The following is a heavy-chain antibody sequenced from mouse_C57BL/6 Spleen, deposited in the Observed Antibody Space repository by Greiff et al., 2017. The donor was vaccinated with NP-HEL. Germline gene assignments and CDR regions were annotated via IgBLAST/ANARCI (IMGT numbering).Heavy chain of an antibody. CDR3: ARIPITTVVPYYFDY. Sequence: EVQGVESGPVLVKPGASVKMSCKASGYTFTDYYMNWVKQSHGKSLEWIGVINPYNGGTSYNQKFKGKATLTVDKSSSTAYMELNSLTSEDSAVYYCARIPITTVVPYYFDYWGQGTTLTVSS. CDR1: GYTFTDYY. D-gene: IGHD1-1*01. J-gene: IGHJ2*01. CDR2: INPYNGGT. V-gene: IGHV1-19*01.